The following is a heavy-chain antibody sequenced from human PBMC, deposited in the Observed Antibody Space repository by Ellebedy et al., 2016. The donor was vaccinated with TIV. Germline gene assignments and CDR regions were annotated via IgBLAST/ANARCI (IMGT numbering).Heavy chain of an antibody. CDR1: GLTFRKYA. J-gene: IGHJ4*02. CDR2: ISGSGDST. CDR3: AKMVDVVVVVAAAPPSGYFDF. Sequence: GGSLRLSCAASGLTFRKYAMSWVRQPPGKGLEWVSSISGSGDSTYYADSVKGRFTISRDNSKNTLHVQMNSLRAEDTAVYYCAKMVDVVVVVAAAPPSGYFDFWGQGTLVTVSS. V-gene: IGHV3-23*01. D-gene: IGHD2-15*01.